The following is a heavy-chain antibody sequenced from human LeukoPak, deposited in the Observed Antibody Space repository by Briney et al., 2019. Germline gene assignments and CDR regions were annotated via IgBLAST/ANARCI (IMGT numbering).Heavy chain of an antibody. J-gene: IGHJ2*01. Sequence: GGSLRLSCAASGFTFSSYSMNWVRQAPGKGLEWVSYISSSSSTIYYADSVKGRFTISRENAKNSLYLQMNSLRAGDTAVYYCARAAYSSTWYSRYFDLWGRGTLVTVSS. CDR3: ARAAYSSTWYSRYFDL. V-gene: IGHV3-48*01. CDR2: ISSSSSTI. CDR1: GFTFSSYS. D-gene: IGHD6-13*01.